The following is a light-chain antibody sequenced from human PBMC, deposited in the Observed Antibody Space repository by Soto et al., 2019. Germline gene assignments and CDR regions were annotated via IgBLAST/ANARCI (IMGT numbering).Light chain of an antibody. CDR2: GAS. CDR1: QRVSSN. CDR3: QQYNNWPRT. V-gene: IGKV3-15*01. J-gene: IGKJ1*01. Sequence: ERVITQSPATLSVSPGERATLSCRASQRVSSNLAWYQQKPGQAPRLLIYGASTRSTGIPARFSVSGSVTEFTLTIRSLQSEDFEVYYCQQYNNWPRTFGQGTKVEL.